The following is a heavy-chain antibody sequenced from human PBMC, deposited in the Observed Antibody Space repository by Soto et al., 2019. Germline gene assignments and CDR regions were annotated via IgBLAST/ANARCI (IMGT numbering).Heavy chain of an antibody. Sequence: QVQLQESGPGLVKPSETLSLPCTVSGGSIRSYYWSWIRQPPGKGLEWIGHLYYSGSTNYDPSLKSRVTISLDTSKNQFSLKLTSVTAADTAVYYCAGDFPGRDYWGQGTLVTVSS. CDR2: LYYSGST. CDR1: GGSIRSYY. V-gene: IGHV4-59*01. CDR3: AGDFPGRDY. J-gene: IGHJ4*02.